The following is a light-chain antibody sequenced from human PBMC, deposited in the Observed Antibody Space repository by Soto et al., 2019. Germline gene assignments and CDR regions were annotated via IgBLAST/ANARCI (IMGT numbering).Light chain of an antibody. J-gene: IGLJ2*01. CDR1: SSDVGSYYL. V-gene: IGLV2-14*02. CDR2: DVS. CDR3: SSYTSTSALVL. Sequence: QSALTQPASVSGSPGQSITISCTGTSSDVGSYYLVSWYQQHPDKAPKLMIYDVSNRPSGVSNRFSGSKSGNTASLIISGLQAEDEADYYCSSYTSTSALVLFGGGTKLTVL.